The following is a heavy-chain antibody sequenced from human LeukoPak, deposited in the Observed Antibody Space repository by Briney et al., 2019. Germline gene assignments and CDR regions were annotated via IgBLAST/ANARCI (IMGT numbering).Heavy chain of an antibody. D-gene: IGHD3-22*01. J-gene: IGHJ4*02. V-gene: IGHV4-39*01. CDR1: GGSISSSSYY. Sequence: PSETLSLTCTVSGGSISSSSYYWGWIRQPPGKGLEWIGSIYYSGSTYYNPSLKSRVTISIGTSKNQFSLKLSSVTAADTAVYYCARRGPNYYDSSGYFFDYWGQGTLVTVSS. CDR3: ARRGPNYYDSSGYFFDY. CDR2: IYYSGST.